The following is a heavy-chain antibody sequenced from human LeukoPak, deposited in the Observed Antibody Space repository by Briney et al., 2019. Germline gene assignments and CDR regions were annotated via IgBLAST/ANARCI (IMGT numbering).Heavy chain of an antibody. J-gene: IGHJ3*02. CDR3: AKDLNFWSNYLRDAFDI. Sequence: GGSLRLSCAASGFTFSSYGMHWVRQAPGKGLEWVAFIRYDGSNKYYGDSVKGRFTISRDKSKNTLYLQMNSLRAEDTAVYHCAKDLNFWSNYLRDAFDIWGQGKMVTLSS. V-gene: IGHV3-30*02. D-gene: IGHD3-3*01. CDR1: GFTFSSYG. CDR2: IRYDGSNK.